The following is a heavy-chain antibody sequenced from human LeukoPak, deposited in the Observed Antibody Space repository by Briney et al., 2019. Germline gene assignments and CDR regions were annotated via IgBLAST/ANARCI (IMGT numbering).Heavy chain of an antibody. CDR1: GFTSSRAA. CDR3: SNARRILVGLSIAFYYTDV. V-gene: IGHV3-23*01. Sequence: RGSLRLSCAPSGFTSSRAATSSGCQAPGKGLEWVSAISGSGGSTYYADSVKGRFTISRDNSKITLYLQMNSLRAEDTAVYYYSNARRILVGLSIAFYYTDVWGKGTTVTVSS. J-gene: IGHJ6*03. D-gene: IGHD2-15*01. CDR2: ISGSGGST.